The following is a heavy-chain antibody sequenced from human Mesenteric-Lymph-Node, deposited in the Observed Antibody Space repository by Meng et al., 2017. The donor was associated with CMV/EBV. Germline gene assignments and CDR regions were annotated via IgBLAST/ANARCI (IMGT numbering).Heavy chain of an antibody. CDR3: AKDLQWLPD. Sequence: GESLKISCAASGFIVWSSYMSGVRQAPGKGLAWVSVFYSGGNTDYADSVTGRFTIARDNSKNTLYLQMNSLRAADTAVYYCAKDLQWLPDWGQGTTVTVSS. CDR2: FYSGGNT. D-gene: IGHD6-19*01. V-gene: IGHV3-66*02. CDR1: GFIVWSSY. J-gene: IGHJ6*02.